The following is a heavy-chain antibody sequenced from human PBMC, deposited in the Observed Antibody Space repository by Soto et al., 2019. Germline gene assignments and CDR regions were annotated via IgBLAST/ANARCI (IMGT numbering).Heavy chain of an antibody. Sequence: QVHLEESGGGLVKPGGYLRLCCTASGFTFSDYYMTWIRQAPGKGLEWLAYISGSGSTTYYTDSVKGRFAIPRDNARTSLYLQINSLRVEDSAVYYCARSSLTYFEFWGQGTLVTVSS. CDR2: ISGSGSTT. CDR1: GFTFSDYY. V-gene: IGHV3-11*01. CDR3: ARSSLTYFEF. J-gene: IGHJ4*02.